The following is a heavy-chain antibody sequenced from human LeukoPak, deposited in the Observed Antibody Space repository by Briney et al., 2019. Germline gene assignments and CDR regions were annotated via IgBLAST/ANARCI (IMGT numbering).Heavy chain of an antibody. D-gene: IGHD3-22*01. V-gene: IGHV3-30*02. CDR3: AKETLGTGDSSGYYFY. CDR1: GLTFSTYG. Sequence: GGSLRLSCAASGLTFSTYGMHWVRQAPGKGLEWVAYIRYDGSNKYYADSVKGRFTISRDNSKNTLYLQMNSLRAEDTAVYYCAKETLGTGDSSGYYFYWGQGTLVTVSS. CDR2: IRYDGSNK. J-gene: IGHJ4*02.